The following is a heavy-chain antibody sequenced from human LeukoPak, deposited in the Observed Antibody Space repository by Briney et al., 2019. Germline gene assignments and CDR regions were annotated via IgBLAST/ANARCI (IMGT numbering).Heavy chain of an antibody. J-gene: IGHJ4*02. CDR1: GFTFSSYG. CDR3: AKGDYDYGWGSYPIDY. Sequence: PGGSLRLSCAASGFTFSSYGMHWVRQAPGKGLEWVAVISYDGSNKYYADSVKGRFTISRDNSKNTLYLQMNSLRAEDTAVYYCAKGDYDYGWGSYPIDYWGQGTLVAVSS. D-gene: IGHD3-16*01. V-gene: IGHV3-30*18. CDR2: ISYDGSNK.